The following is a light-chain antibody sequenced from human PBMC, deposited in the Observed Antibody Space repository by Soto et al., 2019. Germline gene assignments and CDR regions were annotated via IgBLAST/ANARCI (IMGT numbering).Light chain of an antibody. CDR3: QQYGSSPRT. V-gene: IGKV3-20*01. Sequence: DIVLTQSPATLSLSPGERATLSCTASQSVSSSYLAWYQQKPGQAPRLLIYGASSRATSIPDRFSGSGSGTDFTLTISRLEPEDFAVYYCQQYGSSPRTFGQGTKVDIK. J-gene: IGKJ1*01. CDR2: GAS. CDR1: QSVSSSY.